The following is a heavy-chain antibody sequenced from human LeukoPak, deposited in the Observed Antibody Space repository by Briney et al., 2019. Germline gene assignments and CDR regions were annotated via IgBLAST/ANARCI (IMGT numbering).Heavy chain of an antibody. D-gene: IGHD3-22*01. CDR1: GFTFDDYA. V-gene: IGHV3-23*01. Sequence: GGSLRLSCAASGFTFDDYAMHWVRQAPGKGLEWVSGISGSGGSTYYADSVKGRLTISRDNSKNTLYLQMNSLRAEDTAVYYCAKDFPPANYYDSSGYSRTFDYWGQGTLVTVSS. J-gene: IGHJ4*02. CDR2: ISGSGGST. CDR3: AKDFPPANYYDSSGYSRTFDY.